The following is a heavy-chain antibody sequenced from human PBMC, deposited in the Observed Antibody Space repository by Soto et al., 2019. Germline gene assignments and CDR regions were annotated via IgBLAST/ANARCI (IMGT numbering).Heavy chain of an antibody. CDR3: AREVSKYSGYEFDY. J-gene: IGHJ4*02. CDR1: GFTFSSYS. D-gene: IGHD5-12*01. V-gene: IGHV3-21*01. Sequence: EVQLVESGGGLVKPGGSLRLSCAASGFTFSSYSMNWVRQAPGKGLEWVSSISSSSSYIYYADSVKGRFTISRENAKNSLYLQMNSLRAEDTAVYYCAREVSKYSGYEFDYWGQGTLVTVSS. CDR2: ISSSSSYI.